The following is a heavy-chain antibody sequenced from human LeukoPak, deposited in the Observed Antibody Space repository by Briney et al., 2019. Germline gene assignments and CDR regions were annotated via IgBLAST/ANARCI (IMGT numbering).Heavy chain of an antibody. CDR2: INHSGST. CDR1: GGSFSGYY. D-gene: IGHD5-18*01. Sequence: KPSETLSLSCAVYGGSFSGYYWSWIRQPPGKGLEWIGEINHSGSTNYNPSLKSRVTISVDTSKNQFSLKLSSVTAADTAVYYCARGRYSYGTYYFDYWGQGSLVTVSS. J-gene: IGHJ4*02. CDR3: ARGRYSYGTYYFDY. V-gene: IGHV4-34*01.